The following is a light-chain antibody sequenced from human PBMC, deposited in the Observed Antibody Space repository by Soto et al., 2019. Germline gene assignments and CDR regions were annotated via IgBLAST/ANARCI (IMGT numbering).Light chain of an antibody. Sequence: DILMTQSPSTLSASVGDRVTSTCRASQNINTYLAWYQHTPGKAPNLLIYDASSLQGGVSSRFSGSGSGTEFTLTISSLQPDDFATYFCQHYISHGDLALGGGTKVDIK. CDR3: QHYISHGDLA. V-gene: IGKV1-5*01. J-gene: IGKJ4*01. CDR1: QNINTY. CDR2: DAS.